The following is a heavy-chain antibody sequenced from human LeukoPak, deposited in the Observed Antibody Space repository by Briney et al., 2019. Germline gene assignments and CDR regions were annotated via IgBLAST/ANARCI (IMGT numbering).Heavy chain of an antibody. J-gene: IGHJ4*02. V-gene: IGHV5-51*01. CDR3: ARPPDYYDSSGPYYFDY. D-gene: IGHD3-22*01. Sequence: GESLKISCKGSGYSFTSYWIGWVRQMPGKGLEWMGIIYPGDSDTRYSPSFQGQVTISANKSISTAYLQWSSLKASDTAMYYCARPPDYYDSSGPYYFDYWGQGTLVTVSS. CDR2: IYPGDSDT. CDR1: GYSFTSYW.